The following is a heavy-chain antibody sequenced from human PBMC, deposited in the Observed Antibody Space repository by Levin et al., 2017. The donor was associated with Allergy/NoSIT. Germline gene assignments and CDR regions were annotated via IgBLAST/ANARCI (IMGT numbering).Heavy chain of an antibody. CDR1: GFTFSSDW. CDR2: INSDGSIT. CDR3: ARSNHYGSGSYGFDI. J-gene: IGHJ3*02. V-gene: IGHV3-74*01. Sequence: GGSLRLSCAASGFTFSSDWMHWVRRAPGKGLVWVSRINSDGSITSYADSVKGRFTISRDNAKNTLYLQMNSLRAEDTAVYYCARSNHYGSGSYGFDIWGQGTMVTVSS. D-gene: IGHD3-10*01.